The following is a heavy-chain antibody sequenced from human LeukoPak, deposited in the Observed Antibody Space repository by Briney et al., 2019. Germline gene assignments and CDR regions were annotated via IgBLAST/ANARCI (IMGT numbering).Heavy chain of an antibody. J-gene: IGHJ3*02. D-gene: IGHD6-6*01. CDR2: IFYSGST. CDR1: GGYISSSNYY. Sequence: ASETLSLTCTVSGGYISSSNYYWVWIRQPPGKGLEWVASIFYSGSTYFNPSLKSRVTILVDTSKNQFSLKLSSVTAADTAVYYCARDSSSDAFDIWGQGTMVTVSS. CDR3: ARDSSSDAFDI. V-gene: IGHV4-39*07.